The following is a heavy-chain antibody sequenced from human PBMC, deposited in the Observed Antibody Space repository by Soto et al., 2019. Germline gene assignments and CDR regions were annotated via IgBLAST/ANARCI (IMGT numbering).Heavy chain of an antibody. CDR1: GGSISSGGYS. CDR3: ARGSPVGEDFWSGSIGFDP. D-gene: IGHD3-3*01. V-gene: IGHV4-30-2*01. Sequence: PSETLSLTCAVSGGSISSGGYSWSWIRQPPGKGLEWIGYIYHSGSTYYNPSLKSRVTISVDRSKNQFSLKPSSVTAADTAVYYCARGSPVGEDFWSGSIGFDPWGQGTLVTV. CDR2: IYHSGST. J-gene: IGHJ5*02.